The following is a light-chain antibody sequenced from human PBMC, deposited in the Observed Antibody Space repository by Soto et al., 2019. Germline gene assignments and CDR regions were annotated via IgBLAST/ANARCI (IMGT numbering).Light chain of an antibody. CDR3: ASYTSTYTLV. CDR2: DVN. J-gene: IGLJ1*01. CDR1: IDDVGAYNY. V-gene: IGLV2-14*01. Sequence: QSALTQPASVSGSPGQSITISCTGTIDDVGAYNYVSWYQQRPGSAPQLLIYDVNNRPSGASNRFSGSKSGHTAYLTISGLQSDDEANYHCASYTSTYTLVFGTGTKGTVL.